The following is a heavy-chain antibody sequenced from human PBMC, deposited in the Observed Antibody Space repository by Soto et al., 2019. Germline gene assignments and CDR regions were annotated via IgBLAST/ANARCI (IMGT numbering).Heavy chain of an antibody. CDR3: ASPRNYYDSSGPQYYFDY. CDR1: GGTFSSYA. D-gene: IGHD3-22*01. J-gene: IGHJ4*02. V-gene: IGHV1-69*06. CDR2: IIPIFGTA. Sequence: GASVKVSCKASGGTFSSYAISWVRQAPGQGLEWMGGIIPIFGTANYAQKFQGRVTITADKSTSTAYMELSSLRSEDTAVYYCASPRNYYDSSGPQYYFDYWGQGTLVTVSS.